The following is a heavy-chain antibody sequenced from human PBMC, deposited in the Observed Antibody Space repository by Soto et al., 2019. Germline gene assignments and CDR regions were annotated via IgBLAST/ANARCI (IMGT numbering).Heavy chain of an antibody. Sequence: SVKFSCKASGGTFSSYAISWVRQAPGQGLEWMGGIIPIFGTANYAQKFQGRVTITADESTSTAYMELSRLRSDDTAVYYCARGYSSSPWFDPWGQGTLVTVS. J-gene: IGHJ5*02. CDR2: IIPIFGTA. V-gene: IGHV1-69*13. D-gene: IGHD6-6*01. CDR1: GGTFSSYA. CDR3: ARGYSSSPWFDP.